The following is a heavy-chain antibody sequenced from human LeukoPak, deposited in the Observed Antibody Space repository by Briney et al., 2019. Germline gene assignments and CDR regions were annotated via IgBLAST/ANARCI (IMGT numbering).Heavy chain of an antibody. V-gene: IGHV3-53*01. CDR1: GFAVSSDY. CDR2: IYSGGST. J-gene: IGHJ4*02. D-gene: IGHD5-12*01. CDR3: ARGYSGYFYY. Sequence: GGSLRLSCAASGFAVSSDYMSWVRQAPGKGLEWVSVIYSGGSTYYADSVKGRFTISRDNSKSTLYLQMNSLRAEDTAVYYCARGYSGYFYYWGQGTLVTVSS.